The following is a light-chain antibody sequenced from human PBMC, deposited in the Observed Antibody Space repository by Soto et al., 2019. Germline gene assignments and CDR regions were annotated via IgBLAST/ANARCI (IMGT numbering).Light chain of an antibody. CDR1: KGIRSW. J-gene: IGKJ4*01. CDR2: SEY. CDR3: QQGNSCPLS. V-gene: IGKV1-12*01. Sequence: DIQMTQSPSAVSASVGDRVTITCRASKGIRSWLVWYQKKPRRAPKLLIYSEYSLQSGAPSRFSGSGSGTDFTSTSTVLQTEDVATYYCQQGNSCPLSFGGGTKVEIK.